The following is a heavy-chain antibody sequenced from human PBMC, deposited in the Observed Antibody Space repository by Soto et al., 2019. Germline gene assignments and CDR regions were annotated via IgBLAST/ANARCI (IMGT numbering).Heavy chain of an antibody. CDR1: GGSISSSSYY. CDR2: IYYSGST. J-gene: IGHJ4*02. V-gene: IGHV4-39*01. D-gene: IGHD3-3*01. CDR3: RYYDFWRGYYDFDY. Sequence: SETLYLTCTVSGGSISSSSYYWGWIRQPPGKGLEWIGSIYYSGSTYYNPSLKSRVTISVDTSKNQFSLKLSSVTAADTAVYYCRYYDFWRGYYDFDYWGQGTQVTVSS.